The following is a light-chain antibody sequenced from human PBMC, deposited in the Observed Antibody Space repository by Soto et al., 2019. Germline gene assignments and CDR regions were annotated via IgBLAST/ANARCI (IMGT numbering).Light chain of an antibody. CDR2: VNSDGSH. CDR3: QTWDTGIVL. CDR1: SGHSNYA. V-gene: IGLV4-69*01. Sequence: QLVLTQSPSASASLGASVKLTCTLSSGHSNYAIAWHQQLPEKGPRYLMKVNSDGSHSKGDGIPDRFSGSSSGAERYLTISSLHSEDEADYYCQTWDTGIVLFGGGTKLTVL. J-gene: IGLJ2*01.